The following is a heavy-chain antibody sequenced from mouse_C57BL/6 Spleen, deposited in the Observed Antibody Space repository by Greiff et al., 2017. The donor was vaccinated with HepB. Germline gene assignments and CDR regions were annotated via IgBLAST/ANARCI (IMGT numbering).Heavy chain of an antibody. V-gene: IGHV1-63*01. D-gene: IGHD1-1*01. CDR3: ARLGATTVVATYYAMDY. Sequence: QVQLQQSGAELVRPGTSVKMSCKASGYTFTNYWIGWAKQRPGHGLEWIGDIYPGGGYTNYNEKFKGKATLTADKSSSTAYMQFSSLTSEDSAIYYCARLGATTVVATYYAMDYWGQGTSVTVSS. CDR2: IYPGGGYT. J-gene: IGHJ4*01. CDR1: GYTFTNYW.